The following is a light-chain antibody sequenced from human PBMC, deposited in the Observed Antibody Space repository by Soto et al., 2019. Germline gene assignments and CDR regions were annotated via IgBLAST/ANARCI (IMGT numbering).Light chain of an antibody. Sequence: ASQSVRTNLAWWHKQXRRPASLLLCGGSXRGTAIPDRFSGSGSATEFTLDISRLESEDFAVYYCQKYNKWPRTFGHGTKVDIK. J-gene: IGKJ1*01. CDR3: QKYNKWPRT. CDR1: QSVRTN. V-gene: IGKV3-15*01. CDR2: GGS.